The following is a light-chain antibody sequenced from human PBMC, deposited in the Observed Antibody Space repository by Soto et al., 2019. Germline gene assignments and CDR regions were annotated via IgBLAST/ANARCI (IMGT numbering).Light chain of an antibody. CDR3: QQLNSYPIT. CDR1: QGLSSD. J-gene: IGKJ5*01. Sequence: EIQLTQSPSFLSASVGDRVTITCRASQGLSSDLAWYQQKPGKAPKLLIYAASTLQSGVPSRFSGSGSGTEITLTISSLQPEDFATYYCQQLNSYPITFGHGTRLEIK. V-gene: IGKV1-9*01. CDR2: AAS.